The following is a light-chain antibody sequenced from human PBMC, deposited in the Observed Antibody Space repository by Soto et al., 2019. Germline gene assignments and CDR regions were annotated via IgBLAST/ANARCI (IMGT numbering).Light chain of an antibody. Sequence: QSALTQPASVSGSPGQSITISCTGTSSDVGGYNYVSWYQQHPGKAPKLMIYDVSNRPSGVSNRFSGSKSGNTASLTISGLQPEDEAYYYCNSYTSSGTGVLGTGTQLTV. CDR3: NSYTSSGTGV. CDR1: SSDVGGYNY. V-gene: IGLV2-14*01. CDR2: DVS. J-gene: IGLJ1*01.